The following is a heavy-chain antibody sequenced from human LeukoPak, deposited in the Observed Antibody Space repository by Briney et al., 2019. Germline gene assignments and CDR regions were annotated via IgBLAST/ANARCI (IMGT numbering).Heavy chain of an antibody. CDR3: ARDLIAVRPGWFDP. J-gene: IGHJ5*02. V-gene: IGHV1-18*01. Sequence: GASVKVSCKASVYTFTTYGISWVRQAPGQGLEWMGWISTYNGNTNYAQQFQGRVTMTTDTSMSTTYMELRSLRSDDTAVYYCARDLIAVRPGWFDPWGQGSLVTVSS. CDR1: VYTFTTYG. CDR2: ISTYNGNT. D-gene: IGHD6-6*01.